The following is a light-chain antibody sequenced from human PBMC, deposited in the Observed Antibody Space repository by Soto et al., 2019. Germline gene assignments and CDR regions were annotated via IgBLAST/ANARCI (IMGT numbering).Light chain of an antibody. V-gene: IGLV4-60*02. CDR2: LERSGSY. J-gene: IGLJ3*02. CDR1: SGHSSYI. Sequence: QAVVTQSSSASASLGSSVKLTCTLSSGHSSYIIAWHQQQPGKAPRFLMKLERSGSYNKGSGVPDRFSGSSSGADRYLTISNLQFEDEADYYCETWDSNTPRVFGGGTKVTVL. CDR3: ETWDSNTPRV.